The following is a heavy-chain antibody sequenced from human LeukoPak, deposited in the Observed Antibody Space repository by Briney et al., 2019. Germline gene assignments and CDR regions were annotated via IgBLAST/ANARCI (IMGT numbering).Heavy chain of an antibody. V-gene: IGHV3-7*01. CDR1: GFTFSSYW. CDR2: IKQDGSEK. CDR3: ARAPTPDVGYEYYFDY. Sequence: GGSLRLSCAASGFTFSSYWMSWVRQAPGKGLEWVANIKQDGSEKYYADSVKGRFTISRDNAKNSLYLQMNSLRAEDTAVYYCARAPTPDVGYEYYFDYWGQGTLVTVSS. D-gene: IGHD5-12*01. J-gene: IGHJ4*02.